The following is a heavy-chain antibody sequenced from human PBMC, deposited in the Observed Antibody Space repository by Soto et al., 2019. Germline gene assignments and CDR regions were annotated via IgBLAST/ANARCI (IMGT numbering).Heavy chain of an antibody. V-gene: IGHV1-46*01. CDR1: GYTFSSYH. Sequence: SVKVSCKASGYTFSSYHMHWVRQAPGQGLEWMGVINPFYGETRYAQKFQGRVTMTRDTSTSTVYMELSSLRSEDTAVYYCARASGISFGYNYFDHWGQGTLVTVSS. J-gene: IGHJ5*02. CDR2: INPFYGET. CDR3: ARASGISFGYNYFDH. D-gene: IGHD5-18*01.